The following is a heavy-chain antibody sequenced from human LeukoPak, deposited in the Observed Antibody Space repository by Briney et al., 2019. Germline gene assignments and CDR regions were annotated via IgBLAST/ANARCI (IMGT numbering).Heavy chain of an antibody. V-gene: IGHV1-69*13. Sequence: ASVKVSCKASGGTFSSYAISWVRQAPGQGLEWMGGIIPIFGTANYAQKFQGRVTITADESTSTAYMEPSSLRSEDTAVYYCARASIAVAGSPHWFDPWGQGTLVTVSS. CDR2: IIPIFGTA. CDR3: ARASIAVAGSPHWFDP. D-gene: IGHD6-19*01. CDR1: GGTFSSYA. J-gene: IGHJ5*02.